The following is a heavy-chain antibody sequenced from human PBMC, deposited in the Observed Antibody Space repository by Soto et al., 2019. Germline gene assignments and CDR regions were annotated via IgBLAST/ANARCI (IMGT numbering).Heavy chain of an antibody. CDR3: ARAPDY. CDR2: IYHSGSI. CDR1: GGSISSGGYS. V-gene: IGHV4-30-2*01. J-gene: IGHJ4*02. Sequence: PSETLSLACAVSGGSISSGGYSWSWIRQPPGKGLEWIGYIYHSGSIYYNPSLKSRVTISVDRSKNQFSLKLSSVTAADTAVYYCARAPDYWGQGTLVT.